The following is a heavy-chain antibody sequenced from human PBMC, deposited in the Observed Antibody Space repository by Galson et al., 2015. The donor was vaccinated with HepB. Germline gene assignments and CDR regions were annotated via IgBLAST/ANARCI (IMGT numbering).Heavy chain of an antibody. Sequence: SLRLSCATSGFTFSSAPMSWVRQAPGKGLEWVSSISDSGAHTYYADSVKGRFTISRDNSRNSLYLEMNSLRPEDTAVYYCAKDLVNWSGYFADWGQGTLVTASS. D-gene: IGHD3-3*01. CDR1: GFTFSSAP. V-gene: IGHV3-23*01. CDR3: AKDLVNWSGYFAD. J-gene: IGHJ4*02. CDR2: ISDSGAHT.